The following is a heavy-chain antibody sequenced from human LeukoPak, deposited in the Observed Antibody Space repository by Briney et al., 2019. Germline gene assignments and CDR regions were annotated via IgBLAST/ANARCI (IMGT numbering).Heavy chain of an antibody. CDR1: GGSISSSSYY. J-gene: IGHJ6*02. CDR3: ASPSGWYSYYGMDV. Sequence: SETLSLTCTVSGGSISSSSYYWGWIRQPPGKGLEWIGSIYYSGSTYYNPSLKSRVTISVDKSKNQFSLKLSSVTAADTAVYYCASPSGWYSYYGMDVWGQGTTVTVSS. D-gene: IGHD6-19*01. V-gene: IGHV4-39*07. CDR2: IYYSGST.